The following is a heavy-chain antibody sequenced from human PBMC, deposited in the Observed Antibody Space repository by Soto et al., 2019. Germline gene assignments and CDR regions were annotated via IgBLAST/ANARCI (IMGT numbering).Heavy chain of an antibody. J-gene: IGHJ5*02. CDR3: ARFSPPRKSYDSNPGWFDP. CDR1: GGSLNSYY. CDR2: VSSTGST. D-gene: IGHD3-22*01. V-gene: IGHV4-59*01. Sequence: SETLSLTCTVSGGSLNSYYWTWIRQSPGKGLEWIGYVSSTGSTNYNPSLKSRVILSLDTSTSEVSLSLTSVTAADAAVYFCARFSPPRKSYDSNPGWFDPWGQGIMVTVS.